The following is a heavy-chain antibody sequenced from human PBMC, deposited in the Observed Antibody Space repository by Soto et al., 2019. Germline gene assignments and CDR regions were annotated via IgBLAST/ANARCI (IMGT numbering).Heavy chain of an antibody. CDR1: GFTFSSYW. D-gene: IGHD3-22*01. Sequence: GGSLRLSCAASGFTFSSYWMHWVRQAPGKGLVWVSRINSDGSSTSYADSVKGRFTISRDNAKNTLYLQMNSLRAEDTAVYYCARDHYYDSSGYGWDAFDIWGQGTMVTV. CDR3: ARDHYYDSSGYGWDAFDI. V-gene: IGHV3-74*01. CDR2: INSDGSST. J-gene: IGHJ3*02.